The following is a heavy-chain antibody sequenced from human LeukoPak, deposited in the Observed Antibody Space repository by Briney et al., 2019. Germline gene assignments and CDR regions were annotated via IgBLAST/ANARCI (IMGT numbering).Heavy chain of an antibody. CDR1: GFTFGSYW. J-gene: IGHJ4*02. CDR2: INSDGSST. Sequence: GGSLRLSCAASGFTFGSYWMHWVRQAPGKGLVWVSRINSDGSSTSYADSVKGRFTISRDNAKNTLYLQMNSLRAEDTAVYYCARAADSSGYYDYWGQGTLVTVSS. CDR3: ARAADSSGYYDY. D-gene: IGHD3-22*01. V-gene: IGHV3-74*01.